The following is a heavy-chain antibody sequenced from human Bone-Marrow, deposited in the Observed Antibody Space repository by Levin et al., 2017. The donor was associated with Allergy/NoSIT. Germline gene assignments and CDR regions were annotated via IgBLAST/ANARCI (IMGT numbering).Heavy chain of an antibody. Sequence: KISCKASGGTFSSYAISWVRQAPGQGLEWMGGIIPIFGTANYAQKFQGRVTITADKSTSTAYMELSSLRSEDTAVYYCARETGTISYYYYMDVWGKGTTVTVSS. J-gene: IGHJ6*03. CDR2: IIPIFGTA. V-gene: IGHV1-69*06. CDR1: GGTFSSYA. D-gene: IGHD1-7*01. CDR3: ARETGTISYYYYMDV.